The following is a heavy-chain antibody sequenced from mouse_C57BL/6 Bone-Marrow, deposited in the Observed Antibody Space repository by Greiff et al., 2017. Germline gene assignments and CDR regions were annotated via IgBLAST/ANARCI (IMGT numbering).Heavy chain of an antibody. CDR2: IDPSDSYT. V-gene: IGHV1-69*01. Sequence: VQLQQPGAELVMPGASVKLSCKASGYTFTSYWMHWVKQRPGQGLEWIGEIDPSDSYTNYNQKFKGKSTLTVDKSSSTAYMQLSSLTSEDSAVYYCASSPTDYAMDYWGQGTSVTVSS. J-gene: IGHJ4*01. CDR3: ASSPTDYAMDY. CDR1: GYTFTSYW. D-gene: IGHD1-1*01.